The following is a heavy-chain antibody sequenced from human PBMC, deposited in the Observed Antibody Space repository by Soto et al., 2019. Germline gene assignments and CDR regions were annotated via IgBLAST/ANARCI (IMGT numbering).Heavy chain of an antibody. J-gene: IGHJ4*02. Sequence: ASVKVSCKASGYTFTSYGISWVRQAPRQGLEWMGWISAYNGNTNYAQKLQGRVTMTTDTSTSTAYMELRSLRSDDTAVYYCARVHYDSSGFTDKFDYWGQGTLVTVSS. CDR1: GYTFTSYG. D-gene: IGHD3-22*01. V-gene: IGHV1-18*01. CDR2: ISAYNGNT. CDR3: ARVHYDSSGFTDKFDY.